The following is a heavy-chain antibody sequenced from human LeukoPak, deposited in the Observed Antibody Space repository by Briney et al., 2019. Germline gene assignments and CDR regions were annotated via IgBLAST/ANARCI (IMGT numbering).Heavy chain of an antibody. CDR2: IYYSGST. CDR1: GGSISSGGHY. J-gene: IGHJ4*02. CDR3: ARDRAVVPAAIPGGS. D-gene: IGHD2-2*01. Sequence: SETLSLTCTVSGGSISSGGHYWNWIRQHPGKGLEWIGYIYYSGSTYYNPSLKSRVTISVDTSKNQFSLRLSSVTAADTAVYYCARDRAVVPAAIPGGSWGQGTLVTVSS. V-gene: IGHV4-30-4*08.